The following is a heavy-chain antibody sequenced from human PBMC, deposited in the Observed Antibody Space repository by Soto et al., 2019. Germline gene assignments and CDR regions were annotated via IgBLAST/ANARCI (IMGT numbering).Heavy chain of an antibody. CDR2: ISGSGGST. CDR1: KFTFSSYA. Sequence: EVQLLESGGGLVQPGGSLRLSCAASKFTFSSYAMSWVRQAPGKGLEWVSAISGSGGSTLYADSVKGRFTISRDNSKNTLYLQMNSLRAGDTAVYYCAKEDLERDYLDYWGQGTLVTVS. V-gene: IGHV3-23*01. CDR3: AKEDLERDYLDY. J-gene: IGHJ4*02. D-gene: IGHD1-1*01.